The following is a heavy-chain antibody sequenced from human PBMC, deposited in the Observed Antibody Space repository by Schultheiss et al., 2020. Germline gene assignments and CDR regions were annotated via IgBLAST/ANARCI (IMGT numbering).Heavy chain of an antibody. CDR1: GFTFSSYA. J-gene: IGHJ3*02. CDR3: ARGGYYYDSSGYYQEVDI. Sequence: GGSLRLSCAASGFTFSSYAMSWVRQAPGKGLEWVAVISYDGSNKYYADSVKGRFTISRDNSKNTLYLQMNSLRAEDTAVYYCARGGYYYDSSGYYQEVDIWGQGTMVTVSS. CDR2: ISYDGSNK. V-gene: IGHV3-30*04. D-gene: IGHD3-22*01.